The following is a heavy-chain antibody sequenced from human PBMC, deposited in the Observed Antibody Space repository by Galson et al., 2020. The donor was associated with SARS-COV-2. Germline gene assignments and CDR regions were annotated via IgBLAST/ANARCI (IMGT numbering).Heavy chain of an antibody. J-gene: IGHJ4*02. V-gene: IGHV3-43D*03. CDR1: GFTFDDYA. D-gene: IGHD6-19*01. CDR3: AKGDSSGWYYFDY. CDR2: ISWDGGST. Sequence: GGSLRLSCAASGFTFDDYAMHWVRQAPGKGLEWVSLISWDGGSTYYADSVKGRFTISRDNSKNSLYLQMNSLRAEDTALYYCAKGDSSGWYYFDYGGQGTLVTVSS.